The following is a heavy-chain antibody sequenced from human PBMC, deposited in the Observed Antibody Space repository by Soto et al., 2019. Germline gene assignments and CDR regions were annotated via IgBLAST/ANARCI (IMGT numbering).Heavy chain of an antibody. CDR2: ISWNSGSI. D-gene: IGHD6-19*01. CDR3: AKDKGAVAGTIGY. V-gene: IGHV3-9*01. J-gene: IGHJ4*02. Sequence: EVPLVESGGGLVQPGRSLRLSCAASGFTFDDYAMHWVRQAPGKGLEWVSGISWNSGSIGYADSVKGRFTISRDNAKNSLYLQMNSLRAEDTALYYCAKDKGAVAGTIGYWGQGTLVTVSS. CDR1: GFTFDDYA.